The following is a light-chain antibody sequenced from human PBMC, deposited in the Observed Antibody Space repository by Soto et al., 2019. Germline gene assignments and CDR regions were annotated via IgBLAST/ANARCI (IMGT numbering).Light chain of an antibody. CDR2: DVS. J-gene: IGLJ2*01. CDR3: SSYSINTHVV. Sequence: SVLTQPASVSASPGQSITISCIGTSSDVGGNDYVSWYQQHPGKAPKLMISDVSNRPSGVSNRFSGSKSGNTASLTISGLQAEDEADYYCSSYSINTHVVFGGGTKLTVL. V-gene: IGLV2-14*01. CDR1: SSDVGGNDY.